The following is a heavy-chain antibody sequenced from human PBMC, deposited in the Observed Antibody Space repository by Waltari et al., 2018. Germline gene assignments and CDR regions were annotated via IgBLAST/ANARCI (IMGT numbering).Heavy chain of an antibody. V-gene: IGHV4-61*09. D-gene: IGHD2-21*01. Sequence: QLPLQQSGPGLVKPSQTLSLACSLSGDSISGSYYWNWVRQTAGDGLEWLGYIYSSGSTKYNPSLQSRATISIVNKTQFSLKLAAVTAADTAVYYCARSDVVVAPARNNYYFPMEVWGQGTTVTVSS. CDR3: ARSDVVVAPARNNYYFPMEV. CDR2: IYSSGST. J-gene: IGHJ6*03. CDR1: GDSISGSYY.